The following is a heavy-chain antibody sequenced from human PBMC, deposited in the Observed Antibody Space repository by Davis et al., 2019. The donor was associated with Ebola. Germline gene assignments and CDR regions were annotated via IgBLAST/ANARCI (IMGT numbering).Heavy chain of an antibody. V-gene: IGHV1-8*01. CDR1: GYTFTSYD. CDR2: MNPNSGNT. CDR3: AKGGSSSDYYYYGMDV. J-gene: IGHJ6*04. Sequence: ASVKVSCKASGYTFTSYDINWVRQATGQGLEWMGWMNPNSGNTGYAQKFQGRVTMTRNTSISTAYMELSSLRSEDTAVYYCAKGGSSSDYYYYGMDVWGKGTTVTVSS. D-gene: IGHD6-6*01.